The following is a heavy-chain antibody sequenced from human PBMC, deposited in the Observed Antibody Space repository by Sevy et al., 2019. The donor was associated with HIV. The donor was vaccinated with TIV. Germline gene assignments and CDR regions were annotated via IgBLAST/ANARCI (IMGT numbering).Heavy chain of an antibody. CDR3: AKDVVSGPISDYYMDV. J-gene: IGHJ6*03. CDR1: GFTFSSFG. D-gene: IGHD2-15*01. Sequence: GGSLRLSCAASGFTFSSFGMHWVRQAPGKGLEWVAVISDDGSNKDYADSVKGRFTISRDNSKNTLYPQMNSLRAEDTAVYYCAKDVVSGPISDYYMDVWGKGTTVTVSS. V-gene: IGHV3-30*18. CDR2: ISDDGSNK.